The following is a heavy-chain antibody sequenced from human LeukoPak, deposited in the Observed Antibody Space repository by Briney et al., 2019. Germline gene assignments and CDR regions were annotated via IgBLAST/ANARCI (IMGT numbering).Heavy chain of an antibody. J-gene: IGHJ5*02. V-gene: IGHV3-30-3*01. CDR1: GFTVSSNY. CDR3: ARDPSGDYGPHVAHPFDP. D-gene: IGHD4-17*01. Sequence: LTGGSLRLSCAASGFTVSSNYMSWVRQAPGKGLEWVAVISYDGSNKYYADSVKGRFTISRDNSKNTLYLQMNSLRAEDTAVYYCARDPSGDYGPHVAHPFDPWGQGTLVTVSS. CDR2: ISYDGSNK.